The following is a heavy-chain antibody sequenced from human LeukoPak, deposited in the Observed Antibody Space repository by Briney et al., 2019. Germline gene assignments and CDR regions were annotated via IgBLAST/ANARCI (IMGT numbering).Heavy chain of an antibody. Sequence: ASVKVSCKASGYPFTSYDINWARQATGQGLEWMGWMNPNSGNTGYAQKFQGRVTMTRNTSISTAYMELSSLRSEDTAVYYCARGVKTLAAAAINYWGQGTLVTVSS. CDR2: MNPNSGNT. CDR3: ARGVKTLAAAAINY. V-gene: IGHV1-8*01. CDR1: GYPFTSYD. D-gene: IGHD6-13*01. J-gene: IGHJ4*02.